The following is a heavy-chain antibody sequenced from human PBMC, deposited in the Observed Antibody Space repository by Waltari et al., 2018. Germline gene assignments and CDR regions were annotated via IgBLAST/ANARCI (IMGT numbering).Heavy chain of an antibody. CDR1: GYTFTSYG. Sequence: QVQLVQSGAEVKKPGASVKVSCKASGYTFTSYGISWVRQAPGQGLECMGWISGYNGNTNYAQKFQGRVTMTTETSTSTAYMELRSLRSDDTAVYYCARDDSSTDYYYYGMDVWGQGTTVTVSS. CDR3: ARDDSSTDYYYYGMDV. J-gene: IGHJ6*02. V-gene: IGHV1-18*01. D-gene: IGHD2-15*01. CDR2: ISGYNGNT.